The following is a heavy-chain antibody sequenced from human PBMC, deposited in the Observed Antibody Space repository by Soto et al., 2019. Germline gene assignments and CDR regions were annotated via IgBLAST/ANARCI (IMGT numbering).Heavy chain of an antibody. Sequence: EVQLVESGGGLVQRGGSLRLCCAASGFTFSSYWMHWVRQAPGKGLVWVSRINSDGSSTFYADSVKGRFTISRDNAKNTLYLQMNSLRAEDTAVYHCASSLLTPFDYWSQGTLVTVSS. D-gene: IGHD7-27*01. CDR1: GFTFSSYW. CDR3: ASSLLTPFDY. V-gene: IGHV3-74*01. CDR2: INSDGSST. J-gene: IGHJ4*02.